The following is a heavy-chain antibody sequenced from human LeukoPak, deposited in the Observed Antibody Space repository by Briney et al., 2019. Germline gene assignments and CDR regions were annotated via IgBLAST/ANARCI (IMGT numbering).Heavy chain of an antibody. CDR2: IYHSGST. D-gene: IGHD6-13*01. CDR1: GGSISSGGYS. J-gene: IGHJ4*02. Sequence: SETLSLTCAVSGGSISSGGYSWSWIRRPPGKGLEWIGYIYHSGSTYYNPSLKSRVTISVDRSKNQFSLKLSSVTAADTAVYYCARGGSSWQNDYWGQGTLVTVSS. CDR3: ARGGSSWQNDY. V-gene: IGHV4-30-2*01.